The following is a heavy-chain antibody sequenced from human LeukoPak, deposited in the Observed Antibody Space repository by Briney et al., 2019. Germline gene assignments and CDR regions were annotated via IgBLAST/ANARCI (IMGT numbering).Heavy chain of an antibody. J-gene: IGHJ4*02. CDR1: GFTFSVFW. CDR2: INSDGSST. Sequence: GGSLRLSCAASGFTFSVFWMHWVRRAPGKGPVWVSRINSDGSSTDYADSVKGRFTVSRDNAKNTLYLQMNSLRTEDTAVYYCARRWAVAAVDYWGQGTLVTVSS. CDR3: ARRWAVAAVDY. V-gene: IGHV3-74*01. D-gene: IGHD6-19*01.